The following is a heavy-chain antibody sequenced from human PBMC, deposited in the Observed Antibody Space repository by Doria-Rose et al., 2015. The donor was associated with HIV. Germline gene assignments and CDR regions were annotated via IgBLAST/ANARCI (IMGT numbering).Heavy chain of an antibody. CDR3: AKAPIIGPKYYFYMDV. D-gene: IGHD3-3*01. CDR1: GFSFESYA. J-gene: IGHJ6*03. V-gene: IGHV3-9*01. Sequence: EVQLLESGGGLVQPGRSLRLSCVGSGFSFESYAMHWVRLAPGKGLEWVAGISWDSGAKGNADSVEGRFTISRDNAKKSVYLEMRSLRPEDTAFYYCAKAPIIGPKYYFYMDVWGEGTSVTVSS. CDR2: ISWDSGAK.